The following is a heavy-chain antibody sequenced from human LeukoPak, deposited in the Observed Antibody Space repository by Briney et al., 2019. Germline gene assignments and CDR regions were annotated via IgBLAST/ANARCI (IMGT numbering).Heavy chain of an antibody. D-gene: IGHD2-15*01. CDR2: IYTSGST. CDR1: GGSISSGSYY. V-gene: IGHV4-61*02. J-gene: IGHJ4*02. Sequence: SETLPLTCTVSGGSISSGSYYWSWIRQPAGKGLEWIGRIYTSGSTNYNPSLKSRVTMSVDKSKNQFFLKLRSVTAADTAVYYCARTGYCSGGTCYRYFDYWGQGTLVTVSS. CDR3: ARTGYCSGGTCYRYFDY.